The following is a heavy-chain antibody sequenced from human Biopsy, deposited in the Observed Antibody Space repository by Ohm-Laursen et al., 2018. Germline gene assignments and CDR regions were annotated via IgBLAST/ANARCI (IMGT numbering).Heavy chain of an antibody. D-gene: IGHD6-13*01. V-gene: IGHV4-34*01. CDR2: ITQSGST. CDR1: GGSFNGYF. Sequence: SQTLSLTCAVYGGSFNGYFWSWIRQPPGKGLEWIGDITQSGSTNYSPSLKSRVTISVDTAKKLFSLSLRSVTAADTAVYYCARVPLPGIGAAYQGRFLYGVDVWGQGTTVSVSS. J-gene: IGHJ6*02. CDR3: ARVPLPGIGAAYQGRFLYGVDV.